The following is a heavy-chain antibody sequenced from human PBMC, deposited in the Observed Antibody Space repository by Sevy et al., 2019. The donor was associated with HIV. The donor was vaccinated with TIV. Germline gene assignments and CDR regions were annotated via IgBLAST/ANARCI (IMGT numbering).Heavy chain of an antibody. CDR3: ARVLHVDTAMVTPPGY. CDR2: IIPIFGTA. CDR1: GGTFSSYA. D-gene: IGHD5-18*01. Sequence: ASVKVSCKASGGTFSSYAISWVRQAPGQGLEWMGGIIPIFGTANYAQKFQGRVTITADESTSTAYMELSSLRSEDTAVYYCARVLHVDTAMVTPPGYWGQGTLVTVSS. V-gene: IGHV1-69*13. J-gene: IGHJ4*02.